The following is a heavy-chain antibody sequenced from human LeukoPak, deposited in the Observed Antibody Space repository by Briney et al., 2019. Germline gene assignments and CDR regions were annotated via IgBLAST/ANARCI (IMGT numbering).Heavy chain of an antibody. D-gene: IGHD2-2*01. CDR3: ERLGYCSSTSCYGLAYYYYYGMDV. CDR2: ISSSGSTI. Sequence: PGGSLRLSCAASGFIFSSYAMNWVRQAPGKGLEWVSYISSSGSTIYYADSVKGRFTISRDNAKNSLYLQMNSLRAEDTAVYYCERLGYCSSTSCYGLAYYYYYGMDVWGQGTTVTVSS. CDR1: GFIFSSYA. V-gene: IGHV3-48*03. J-gene: IGHJ6*02.